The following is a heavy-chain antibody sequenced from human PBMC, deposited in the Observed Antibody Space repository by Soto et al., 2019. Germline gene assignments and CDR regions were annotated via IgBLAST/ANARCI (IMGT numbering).Heavy chain of an antibody. CDR3: ARGSSSWENYYFYGLDV. Sequence: QVQLVQSGAEVKKPGASVKLSCKASGYMFTNFGVHWVRQAPGQRLEWMGWISAGNGQTKFSQRFQGRVTITRDTSATTAHMELISLTSEDTGVYYCARGSSSWENYYFYGLDVWGQGTTVTISS. J-gene: IGHJ6*02. D-gene: IGHD6-13*01. V-gene: IGHV1-3*01. CDR1: GYMFTNFG. CDR2: ISAGNGQT.